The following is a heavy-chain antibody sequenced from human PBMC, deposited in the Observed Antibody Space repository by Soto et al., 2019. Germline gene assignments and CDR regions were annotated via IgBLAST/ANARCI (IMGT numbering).Heavy chain of an antibody. CDR3: ARRSKAVDF. Sequence: KISCKGSGYSFTSYWISWVRQMPGKGLEWMGRIDPSDSYTNYSPSFQGHVTISADKSISTAYLQWSSLKASYTAMYCCARRSKAVDFWGQATLVTVSS. D-gene: IGHD3-10*01. CDR1: GYSFTSYW. V-gene: IGHV5-10-1*01. J-gene: IGHJ4*02. CDR2: IDPSDSYT.